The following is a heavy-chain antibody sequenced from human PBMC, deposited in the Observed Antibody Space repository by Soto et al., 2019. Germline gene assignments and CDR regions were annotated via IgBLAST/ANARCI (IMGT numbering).Heavy chain of an antibody. CDR2: INGYTGNT. V-gene: IGHV1-18*01. CDR1: GYTFTSYG. J-gene: IGHJ6*02. D-gene: IGHD3-16*01. CDR3: ARSWVTGKGGMDV. Sequence: QVQLVQSGGEVKKPGASVKVSCKASGYTFTSYGFSWVRQAPGQGLGWMGWINGYTGNTHYAQKVQGRVTMTIDTSTSTAYMALWTLISADTAVYYCARSWVTGKGGMDVWGQGTTVTVSS.